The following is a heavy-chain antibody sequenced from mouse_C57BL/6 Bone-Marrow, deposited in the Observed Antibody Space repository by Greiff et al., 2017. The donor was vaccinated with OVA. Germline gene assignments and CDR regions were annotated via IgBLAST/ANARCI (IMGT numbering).Heavy chain of an antibody. V-gene: IGHV1-55*01. J-gene: IGHJ2*01. CDR1: GYTFTSYW. D-gene: IGHD1-1*01. CDR2: IYPGSGST. Sequence: VQLQQPGAELVKPGASVKMSCKASGYTFTSYWITWVKQRPGQGLEWIGDIYPGSGSTNYNEKFKSKATLTVDTSSSTAYMQLSSLTSEDSAVYNCARSLPYYYGSSTYWGQGTTLTVSS. CDR3: ARSLPYYYGSSTY.